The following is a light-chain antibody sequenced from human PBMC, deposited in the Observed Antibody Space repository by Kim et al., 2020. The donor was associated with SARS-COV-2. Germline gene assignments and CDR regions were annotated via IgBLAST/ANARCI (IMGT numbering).Light chain of an antibody. Sequence: SSSVGGRVTSTCRARQSINTYLNWYQQRPGKAPTLLIYAASSLQPGVPPRFRGSGSGTDFTLTITSPQPEDFATYFCQQSLSTPYTFGQGTKLEI. V-gene: IGKV1-39*01. CDR3: QQSLSTPYT. J-gene: IGKJ2*01. CDR2: AAS. CDR1: QSINTY.